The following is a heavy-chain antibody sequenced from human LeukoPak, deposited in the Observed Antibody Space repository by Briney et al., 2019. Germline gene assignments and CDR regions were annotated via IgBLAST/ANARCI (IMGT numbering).Heavy chain of an antibody. V-gene: IGHV1-18*01. J-gene: IGHJ5*02. Sequence: ASVKVSCKASGYTFTSYGISWVRQAPGQGLEWMGWISAYNCNTNYAQKLQGRVTMTTDTSTSTAYMELRSLRSDDTAVYYCARDKLSLGYCSGGSCPRPYNWFDPWGQGTLVTVSS. CDR2: ISAYNCNT. CDR1: GYTFTSYG. CDR3: ARDKLSLGYCSGGSCPRPYNWFDP. D-gene: IGHD2-15*01.